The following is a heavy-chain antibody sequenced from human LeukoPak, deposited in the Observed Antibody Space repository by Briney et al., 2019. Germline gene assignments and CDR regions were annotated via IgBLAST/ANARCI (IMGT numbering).Heavy chain of an antibody. Sequence: SETLSLTCTVSGGSINSGSYYWSWIRQPAGRGLEWIGRIHTSGTTNYNPSLKSRVTISLDTSKNQFSLNLGSVTAADTAVYYCARVLRNDYGNSAIDFWGQGTLVTVSS. D-gene: IGHD4-11*01. CDR3: ARVLRNDYGNSAIDF. CDR1: GGSINSGSYY. J-gene: IGHJ4*02. CDR2: IHTSGTT. V-gene: IGHV4-61*02.